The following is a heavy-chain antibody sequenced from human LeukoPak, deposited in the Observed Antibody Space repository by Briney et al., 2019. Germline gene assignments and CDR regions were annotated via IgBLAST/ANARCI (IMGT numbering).Heavy chain of an antibody. J-gene: IGHJ4*02. Sequence: GGSLRLSCAASGFTFSSYWMTWVRQAPGKGLEWVANIKEDGGEGYYVDSVKGRFTISRDNAKNSLYLQMNSLRAEDTAVYYCARTYDFWSGPFDYWGQGTLVTVSS. CDR1: GFTFSSYW. CDR3: ARTYDFWSGPFDY. V-gene: IGHV3-7*01. CDR2: IKEDGGEG. D-gene: IGHD3-3*01.